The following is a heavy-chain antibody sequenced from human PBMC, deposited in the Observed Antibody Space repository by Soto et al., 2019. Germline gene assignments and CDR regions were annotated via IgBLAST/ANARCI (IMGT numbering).Heavy chain of an antibody. CDR1: GGSISSYY. Sequence: PSETLSLTCTVSGGSISSYYWSWIRQPPGKGLEWIGYIYYSGSTNYNPSLKSRVTISVDTSKNQFSLKLSSVTAADTAVYYCARDSSGYYYGIIYRAQRTPVTVSS. CDR3: ARDSSGYYYGIIY. V-gene: IGHV4-59*01. CDR2: IYYSGST. J-gene: IGHJ4*02. D-gene: IGHD3-22*01.